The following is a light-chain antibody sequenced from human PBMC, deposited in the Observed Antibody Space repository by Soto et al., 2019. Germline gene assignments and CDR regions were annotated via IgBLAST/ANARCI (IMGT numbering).Light chain of an antibody. J-gene: IGKJ1*01. CDR3: QQYDHWPPAT. Sequence: ENVLTQSPATLSLSPGERVTLSCRASQSISSSLAWYQQKRGQAPRLLMYDVSTRATGVPARFSGSGSGTEFTLTISSLQSEDFALYYCQQYDHWPPATFGQGTKV. CDR1: QSISSS. CDR2: DVS. V-gene: IGKV3-15*01.